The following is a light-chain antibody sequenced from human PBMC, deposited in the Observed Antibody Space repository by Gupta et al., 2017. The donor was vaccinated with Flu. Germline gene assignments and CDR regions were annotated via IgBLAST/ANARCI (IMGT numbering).Light chain of an antibody. CDR1: QSVSSY. Sequence: EIVLTQSTATLSLSPGDRATLSCRASQSVSSYLAWYQQKPGQAPRLLIYDASNRATGIPARFSGSGSGTDFTLTISSLEPEDFAVYYCQQRANWLPGLTFGGGTKVEIE. CDR2: DAS. V-gene: IGKV3-11*01. CDR3: QQRANWLPGLT. J-gene: IGKJ4*01.